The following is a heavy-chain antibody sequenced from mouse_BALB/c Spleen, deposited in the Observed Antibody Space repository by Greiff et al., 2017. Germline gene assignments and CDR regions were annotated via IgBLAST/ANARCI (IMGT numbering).Heavy chain of an antibody. Sequence: VQRVESGPGLVQPSQSLSITCTVSGFSLTSYGVHWVRQSPGKGLEWLGVIWSGGSTDYNAAFISRLSISKDNSKSQVFFKMNSLQANDTAIYYCARKGYDGYFDVWGAGTTVTVSS. CDR1: GFSLTSYG. D-gene: IGHD2-2*01. V-gene: IGHV2-2*02. CDR2: IWSGGST. J-gene: IGHJ1*01. CDR3: ARKGYDGYFDV.